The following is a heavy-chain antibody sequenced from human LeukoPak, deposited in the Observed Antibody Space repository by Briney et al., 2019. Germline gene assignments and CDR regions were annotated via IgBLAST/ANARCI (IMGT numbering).Heavy chain of an antibody. CDR2: IIPIFGTA. D-gene: IGHD3-22*01. J-gene: IGHJ3*02. CDR1: GGTFSSYA. Sequence: SVKVSRKASGGTFSSYAISWVRQAPGQGLEWMGGIIPIFGTANYAQKFQGRVTITTDESTSTAYMELSSLRSEDTAVYYCATRPITSITMIVVVTGDDAFDIWGQGTMVTVSS. CDR3: ATRPITSITMIVVVTGDDAFDI. V-gene: IGHV1-69*05.